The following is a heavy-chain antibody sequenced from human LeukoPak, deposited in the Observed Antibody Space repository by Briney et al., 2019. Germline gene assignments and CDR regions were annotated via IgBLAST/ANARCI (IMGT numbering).Heavy chain of an antibody. CDR2: ISYSGST. D-gene: IGHD3-16*02. CDR1: GGSISSYY. CDR3: ARYIWGSYPTFEDY. J-gene: IGHJ4*02. V-gene: IGHV4-59*01. Sequence: SETLSLTCTVSGGSISSYYWSWIRQPPGKGLEWIGYISYSGSTNYNPSLKSRVTISVDTSKNQLSLKLNSVTAADAAVYYCARYIWGSYPTFEDYWGQGSLVTVSS.